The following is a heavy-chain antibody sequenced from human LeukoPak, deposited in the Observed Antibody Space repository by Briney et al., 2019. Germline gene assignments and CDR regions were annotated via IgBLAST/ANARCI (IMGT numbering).Heavy chain of an antibody. CDR1: GFTFSSYW. D-gene: IGHD3-22*01. CDR2: ISGSGGST. CDR3: AKVGSSGYYPDY. Sequence: GGSLRLSCAASGFTFSSYWMSWVRQAPGKGLEWVSAISGSGGSTYYADSVKGRFTISRDNSKNTLYLQMNSLRAEDTAVYYCAKVGSSGYYPDYWGQGTLVTVSS. V-gene: IGHV3-23*01. J-gene: IGHJ4*02.